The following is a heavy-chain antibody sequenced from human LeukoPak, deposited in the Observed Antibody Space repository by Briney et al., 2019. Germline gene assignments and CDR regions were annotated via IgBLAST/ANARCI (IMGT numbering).Heavy chain of an antibody. CDR2: ISYDGSNK. V-gene: IGHV3-30*04. D-gene: IGHD6-19*01. Sequence: GRSLRLSCAASGFTFSGYAMHWVRQAPGKGLEWVAVISYDGSNKYYADSVKGRFTISRDNSKNTLYLQMNSLRAEDTAVYYCARDLYSSGWYPNYYYYGMDVWGQGTTVTVSS. J-gene: IGHJ6*02. CDR3: ARDLYSSGWYPNYYYYGMDV. CDR1: GFTFSGYA.